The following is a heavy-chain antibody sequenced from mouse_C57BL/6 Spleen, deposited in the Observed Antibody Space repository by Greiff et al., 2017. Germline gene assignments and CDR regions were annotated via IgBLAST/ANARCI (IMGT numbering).Heavy chain of an antibody. CDR2: INPYDGGT. CDR3: AWLVD. CDR1: GYTFTDYY. V-gene: IGHV1-19*01. J-gene: IGHJ2*01. Sequence: EVQLQQSGPGLVKPGASVTLSCTASGYTFTDYYLKWVNQRHGQSLEWIGVINPYDGGTIYNQKFKAKTTLTVDKSSSTTYLELNNLTSEDSAVYYCAWLVDWGQGTTLTVSS. D-gene: IGHD1-1*01.